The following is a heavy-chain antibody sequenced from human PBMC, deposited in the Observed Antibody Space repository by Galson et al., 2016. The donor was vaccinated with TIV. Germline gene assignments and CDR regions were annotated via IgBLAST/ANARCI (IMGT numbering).Heavy chain of an antibody. V-gene: IGHV1-2*02. J-gene: IGHJ3*02. CDR2: IHPQNGGA. CDR1: GYSFTVYR. D-gene: IGHD2/OR15-2a*01. Sequence: SVKVSCKASGYSFTVYRVHWVRQAPGQGLERMGWIHPQNGGANYAQKFQGRVTLTRDTSISTVYMELRRLKSDDTAVYFCTRGGGGAYTFDAFDIWGQGTMVTVSS. CDR3: TRGGGGAYTFDAFDI.